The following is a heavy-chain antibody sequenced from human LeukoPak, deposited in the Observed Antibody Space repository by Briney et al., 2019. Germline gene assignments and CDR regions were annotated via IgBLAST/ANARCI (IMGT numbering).Heavy chain of an antibody. CDR1: GGTFSSSA. V-gene: IGHV1-69*04. Sequence: SVKVSCKASGGTFSSSAIAWVRQAPGQGLEWMGRIIPVLNMTNYAQKFQGRVTITADTSTSTAYMELSSLRSEETAVYYCARDQGLTAPPPYGLDVWGQGTTVTVSS. CDR3: ARDQGLTAPPPYGLDV. CDR2: IIPVLNMT. J-gene: IGHJ6*02. D-gene: IGHD5-18*01.